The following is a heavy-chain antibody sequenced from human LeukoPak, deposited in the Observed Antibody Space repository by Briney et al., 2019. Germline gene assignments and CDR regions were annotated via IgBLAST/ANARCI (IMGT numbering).Heavy chain of an antibody. J-gene: IGHJ3*02. D-gene: IGHD6-25*01. CDR1: GFTFSSYG. Sequence: PGGSLRLSCAASGFTFSSYGMHWVRQAPGKGLEWVAVISYDGSNKYYADSVKGRFTISRDNSKNTLYLQMNSLRAEDTAVYYCAKNGGRRRPDAFDIWGQGTMVTVSS. CDR2: ISYDGSNK. V-gene: IGHV3-30*18. CDR3: AKNGGRRRPDAFDI.